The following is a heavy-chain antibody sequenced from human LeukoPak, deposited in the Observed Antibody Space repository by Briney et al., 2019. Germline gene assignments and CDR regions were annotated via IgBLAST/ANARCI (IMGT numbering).Heavy chain of an antibody. CDR1: GFIFSDHY. CDR3: SRLWSDSWYDY. V-gene: IGHV3-72*01. Sequence: GGSLRLSCAASGFIFSDHYMDWVRQAPGKGLEWVGRIRKKANSYTTEYAASVKGRFIISRDDSKNSLSLEMNSLKSEDTAVYYCSRLWSDSWYDYWGQGTLVTVSS. D-gene: IGHD6-13*01. J-gene: IGHJ4*02. CDR2: IRKKANSYTT.